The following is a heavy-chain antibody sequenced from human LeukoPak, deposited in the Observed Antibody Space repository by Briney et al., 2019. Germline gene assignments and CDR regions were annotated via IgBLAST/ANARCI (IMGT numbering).Heavy chain of an antibody. CDR2: ISWDGGST. CDR3: AKDMKNSDGMDV. J-gene: IGHJ6*02. V-gene: IGHV3-43D*03. Sequence: LISWDGGSTYYADSVKGRFTISRDNSKNSLYLQMNSLRAEDTALYYCAKDMKNSDGMDVWGQGTTVTVSS. D-gene: IGHD1-7*01.